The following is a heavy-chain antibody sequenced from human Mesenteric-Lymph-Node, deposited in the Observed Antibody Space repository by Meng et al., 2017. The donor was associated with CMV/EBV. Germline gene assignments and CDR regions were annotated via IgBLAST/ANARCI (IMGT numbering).Heavy chain of an antibody. CDR1: GFSVSRNY. CDR3: ARDQSSSSSFDS. V-gene: IGHV3-53*01. D-gene: IGHD6-6*01. J-gene: IGHJ4*02. CDR2: IYSGGDT. Sequence: LSCAASGFSVSRNYMSWVRQAPGKGLEWVSVIYSGGDTFYADSVKGRFTISRDISENTVFLQMNSLRAEDTAMYYCARDQSSSSSFDSWGQGTLVTVSS.